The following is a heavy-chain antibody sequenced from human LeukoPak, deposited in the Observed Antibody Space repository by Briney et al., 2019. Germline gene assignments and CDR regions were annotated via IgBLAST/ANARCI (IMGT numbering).Heavy chain of an antibody. CDR3: AKELYNYGDYGAEGLDV. D-gene: IGHD4-17*01. CDR1: GFSFSGHW. Sequence: PGGSLRLSCTASGFSFSGHWMHWARQLPGKGLEWVALISYDGSSEYYAGSVKGRFTISRDNSKITVYLQMNSLKAEDTAVYYCAKELYNYGDYGAEGLDVGGQGTTVTVS. J-gene: IGHJ6*02. V-gene: IGHV3-30*18. CDR2: ISYDGSSE.